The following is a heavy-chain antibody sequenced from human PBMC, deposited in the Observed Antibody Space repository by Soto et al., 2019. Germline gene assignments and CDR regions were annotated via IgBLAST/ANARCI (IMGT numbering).Heavy chain of an antibody. D-gene: IGHD2-2*01. J-gene: IGHJ6*02. CDR1: GYTFTSYD. CDR2: MNPNSGNT. CDR3: ARAKDIVVVPAATHYYYYYGMDV. Sequence: GASVKVSCKASGYTFTSYDINRVRQATGQGLEWMGWMNPNSGNTGYAQKFQGRVTMTRNTSISTAYMELSSLRSEDTAVYYCARAKDIVVVPAATHYYYYYGMDVWGQGTTVTVSS. V-gene: IGHV1-8*01.